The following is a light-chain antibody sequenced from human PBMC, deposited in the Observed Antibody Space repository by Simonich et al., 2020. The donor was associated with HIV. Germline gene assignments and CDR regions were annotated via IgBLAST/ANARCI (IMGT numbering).Light chain of an antibody. CDR3: QQYYSSPFT. CDR2: WAS. Sequence: DIVMTPSPDSLAVSLGERATINCKSSQSVFFSSNNTNYLAWYQQKPGQPPKLLIYWASTRESGVPDRFSGSGSGTDFTLTISSLQAEDVAVYYCQQYYSSPFTFGPGTKVDIK. J-gene: IGKJ3*01. CDR1: QSVFFSSNNTNY. V-gene: IGKV4-1*01.